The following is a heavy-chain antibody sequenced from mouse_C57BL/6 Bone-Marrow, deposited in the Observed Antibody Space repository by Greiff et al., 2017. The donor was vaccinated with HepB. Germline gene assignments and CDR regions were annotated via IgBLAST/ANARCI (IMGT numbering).Heavy chain of an antibody. CDR2: IDPENGDT. CDR3: TTVTPYYGSTVFDY. V-gene: IGHV14-4*01. D-gene: IGHD1-1*01. J-gene: IGHJ2*01. CDR1: GFNIKDDY. Sequence: EVKLQQSGAELVRPGASVKLSCTASGFNIKDDYMHWVKQRPEQGLEWIGWIDPENGDTEYASKFQGKATITADTSSNTAYLQLSSLTSEDTAVYYCTTVTPYYGSTVFDYWGQGTTLTVSS.